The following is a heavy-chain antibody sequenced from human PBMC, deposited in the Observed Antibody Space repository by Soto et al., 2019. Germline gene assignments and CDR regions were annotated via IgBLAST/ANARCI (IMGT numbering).Heavy chain of an antibody. J-gene: IGHJ4*02. V-gene: IGHV4-34*01. CDR3: ARAGGLGAVAVDY. CDR2: INHFGST. CDR1: GGSFSGYY. D-gene: IGHD6-19*01. Sequence: SETLSLTCAVYGGSFSGYYWTWIRQPPGTGLEWIGEINHFGSTNYTPSLKIRVTISVVRSKNLFSFKLSFVTAADTAVYYWARAGGLGAVAVDYWGQGTLVTVSS.